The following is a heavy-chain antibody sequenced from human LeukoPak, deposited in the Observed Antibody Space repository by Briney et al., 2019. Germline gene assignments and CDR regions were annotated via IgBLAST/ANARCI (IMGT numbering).Heavy chain of an antibody. V-gene: IGHV4-59*08. CDR3: ARHWQYYDILTGYYHDAFDI. J-gene: IGHJ3*02. CDR1: GGSISSYY. Sequence: ASETLSLTCTVSGGSISSYYWSWIRQPPGKGLEWIGYIYYSGSTNYNPSLKSRVTISVDTSKNQFSLKLSSVTAADTAVYYCARHWQYYDILTGYYHDAFDIWGQGTMVTVSS. D-gene: IGHD3-9*01. CDR2: IYYSGST.